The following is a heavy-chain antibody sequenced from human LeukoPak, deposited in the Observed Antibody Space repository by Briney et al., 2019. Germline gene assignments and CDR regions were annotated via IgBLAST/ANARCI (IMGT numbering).Heavy chain of an antibody. CDR1: GGTFSSYA. D-gene: IGHD2-2*02. CDR3: AIRTVPAAIRWGAGAFDY. CDR2: IIPIFGTA. J-gene: IGHJ4*02. V-gene: IGHV1-69*05. Sequence: ASVKVSCKASGGTFSSYAISWVRQAPGQGLEWMGGIIPIFGTANYAQKFQGRVTITTDESTSTAYMELSSLRSEDTAVYYCAIRTVPAAIRWGAGAFDYWGQGTLVTVSS.